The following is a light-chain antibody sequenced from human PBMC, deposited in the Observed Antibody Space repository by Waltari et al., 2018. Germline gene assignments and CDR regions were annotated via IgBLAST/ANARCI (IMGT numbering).Light chain of an antibody. CDR2: SAS. V-gene: IGKV1-39*01. CDR3: QQSYITPYT. Sequence: DIQMTQAPSSLSASVGDRVPMTCRTSQSITGHLNWFQQQPGKAPKLLIHSASALQSGVPSRFSGRGSGTHFTLTISSLQPEDFATYFCQQSYITPYTFGQGTKLEIK. CDR1: QSITGH. J-gene: IGKJ2*01.